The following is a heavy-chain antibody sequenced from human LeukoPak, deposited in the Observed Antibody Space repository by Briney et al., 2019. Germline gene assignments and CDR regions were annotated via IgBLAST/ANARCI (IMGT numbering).Heavy chain of an antibody. Sequence: GSLRLSCAASGFTFDDYCMSWVRQAPGKGLEWVSGINWNGGSTGYADSVKGRFTISRDNAKNSLYLQMNSLRAEDTALYYCARDLLEAYYDILTGYSDYWGQGTLVTVSS. CDR1: GFTFDDYC. CDR2: INWNGGST. CDR3: ARDLLEAYYDILTGYSDY. D-gene: IGHD3-9*01. V-gene: IGHV3-20*04. J-gene: IGHJ4*02.